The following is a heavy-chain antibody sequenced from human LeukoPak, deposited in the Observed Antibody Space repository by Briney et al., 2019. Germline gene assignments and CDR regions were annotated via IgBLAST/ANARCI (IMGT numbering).Heavy chain of an antibody. J-gene: IGHJ4*02. CDR2: IYYSGST. D-gene: IGHD1-20*01. Sequence: KASETLSLTCTVSGGSISSSSYYWGWIRQPPGRGLEWIGYIYYSGSTNYNPSLNSRVTISVDTSKNQFSLKLRSVTAADTAVYYCARGRYNWNYWGQGXLVTV. CDR1: GGSISSSSYY. V-gene: IGHV4-61*05. CDR3: ARGRYNWNY.